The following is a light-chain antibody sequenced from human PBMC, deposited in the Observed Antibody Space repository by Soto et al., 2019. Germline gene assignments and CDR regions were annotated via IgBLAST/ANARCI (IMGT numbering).Light chain of an antibody. CDR1: QSVPRH. CDR3: QQTSNWPPEIT. CDR2: DSS. J-gene: IGKJ1*01. Sequence: EIVLTQSPASPSFSPGETATVSFRALQSVPRHLAWYQQRPGLAPRLLIYDSSSRATGIPDRFSGSGSGTDFTLTISSLEPEDFAVYYCQQTSNWPPEITFGQGTNVDIK. V-gene: IGKV3-11*01.